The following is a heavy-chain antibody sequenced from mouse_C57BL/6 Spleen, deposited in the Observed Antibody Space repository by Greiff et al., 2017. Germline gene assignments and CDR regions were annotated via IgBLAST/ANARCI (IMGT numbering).Heavy chain of an antibody. CDR3: ARTGTGAMDY. D-gene: IGHD4-1*01. CDR2: IHPNSGST. V-gene: IGHV1-64*01. Sequence: VQLQQPGAELVKPGASVKLSCKASGYTFTSYWMHWVKQRPGQGLEWIGMIHPNSGSTNYNEKFKSKATLTVDKSSSTAYMQRSSLTSEDSAVYDGARTGTGAMDYWGQGTSVTVSS. CDR1: GYTFTSYW. J-gene: IGHJ4*01.